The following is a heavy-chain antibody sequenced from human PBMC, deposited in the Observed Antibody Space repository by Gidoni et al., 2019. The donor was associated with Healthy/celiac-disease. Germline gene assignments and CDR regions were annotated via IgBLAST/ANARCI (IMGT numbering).Heavy chain of an antibody. CDR1: GFTFSSYA. J-gene: IGHJ4*02. CDR2: ISYDGSNK. CDR3: ARDLLRVDDYSNYFDY. V-gene: IGHV3-30-3*01. D-gene: IGHD4-4*01. Sequence: QVQLVESGGGVVQPGRSLRLSCAASGFTFSSYAMHWVRQAPGKGLEWVAVISYDGSNKYYADSVKGRFTISRDNSKNTLYLQMNSLRAEDTAVYYCARDLLRVDDYSNYFDYWGQGTLVTVSS.